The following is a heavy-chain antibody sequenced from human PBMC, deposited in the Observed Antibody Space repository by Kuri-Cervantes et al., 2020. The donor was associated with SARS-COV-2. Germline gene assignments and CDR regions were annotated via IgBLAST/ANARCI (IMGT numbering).Heavy chain of an antibody. CDR1: GFTFSSYA. CDR2: ISGSGGRT. V-gene: IGHV3-23*01. J-gene: IGHJ6*02. CDR3: AKADWANYYYYYGMDV. Sequence: GESLKISCAASGFTFSSYAMSWVRQAPGKGLEWVSAISGSGGRTYYADSVKGRFTISRDNSKNTLYLQMNSLRAEDTAVYYCAKADWANYYYYYGMDVWGQGTTVTVSS. D-gene: IGHD3-9*01.